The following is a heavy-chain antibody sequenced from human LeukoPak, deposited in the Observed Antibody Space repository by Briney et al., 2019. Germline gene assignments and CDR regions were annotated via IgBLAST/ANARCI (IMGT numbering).Heavy chain of an antibody. D-gene: IGHD6-19*01. CDR2: ISGSGGST. V-gene: IGHV3-23*01. Sequence: PGGSLRLSCAASGFTFSSYAMSWVRQAPGKGLEWVSAISGSGGSTYYADSVKGRFTISRDNSKNTLYLQMNSLRAEDTAVYYCAKDTTWGSGWYKARGSAFDIWGQGTMVTVSS. J-gene: IGHJ3*02. CDR3: AKDTTWGSGWYKARGSAFDI. CDR1: GFTFSSYA.